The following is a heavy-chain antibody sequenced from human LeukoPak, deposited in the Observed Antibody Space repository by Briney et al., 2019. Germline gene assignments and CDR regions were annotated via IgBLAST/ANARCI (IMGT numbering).Heavy chain of an antibody. V-gene: IGHV3-66*01. CDR2: IYSGGTT. CDR1: GFTVSSIY. D-gene: IGHD6-13*01. Sequence: PGGSLRLSCAASGFTVSSIYMNWVRQAPGKGLEWVSVIYSGGTTYYADSAEGRFTISRDNSKNTLYLHLNSLTVEDTAVYYCARGSVGAAGRLDSWGQGALVTVSS. CDR3: ARGSVGAAGRLDS. J-gene: IGHJ4*02.